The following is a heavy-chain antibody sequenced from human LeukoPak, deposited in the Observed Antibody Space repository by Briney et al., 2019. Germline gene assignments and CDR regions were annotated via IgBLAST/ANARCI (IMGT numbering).Heavy chain of an antibody. CDR3: ARASVLRFLEWFDAFDI. D-gene: IGHD3-3*01. CDR1: GGTFSSYA. CDR2: IIPIFGTA. V-gene: IGHV1-69*05. J-gene: IGHJ3*02. Sequence: SVKVSCKASGGTFSSYAISWVRQAPGQGLEWMGGIIPIFGTANYAQKFQGRVTITTDESTSTAYMGLSSLRSEDTAVYYCARASVLRFLEWFDAFDIWGQGTMVTVSS.